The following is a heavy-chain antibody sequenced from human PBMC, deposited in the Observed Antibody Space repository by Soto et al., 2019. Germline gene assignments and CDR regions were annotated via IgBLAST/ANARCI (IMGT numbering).Heavy chain of an antibody. V-gene: IGHV4-59*01. CDR2: IYYSGGT. CDR1: GGYISSYP. CDR3: ARVYGDYLDY. Sequence: PSETLSLPSTVSGGYISSYPLSCIRQPPGKGLEWIGYIYYSGGTNYNPSLKSRVTIPVDTSKNQFSLKPSSVTAADTAVYYCARVYGDYLDYWGQGTLVTVSS. D-gene: IGHD4-17*01. J-gene: IGHJ4*02.